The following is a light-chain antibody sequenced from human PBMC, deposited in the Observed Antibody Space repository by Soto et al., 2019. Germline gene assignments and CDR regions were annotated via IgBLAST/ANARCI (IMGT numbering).Light chain of an antibody. CDR3: SSYTNINTRACV. CDR1: SGDIGSYNR. CDR2: EVT. V-gene: IGLV2-14*01. J-gene: IGLJ1*01. Sequence: SALTQPASVSGSPGQSITISGTGTSGDIGSYNRVSWYQQHPGKAPKLIIYEVTDRPSGVSNRFSGSKSGNTASLTISGLQAEDEAEYYCSSYTNINTRACVFGTGTKVTVL.